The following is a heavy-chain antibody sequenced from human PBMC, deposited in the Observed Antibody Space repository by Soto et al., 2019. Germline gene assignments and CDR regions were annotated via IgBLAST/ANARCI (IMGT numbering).Heavy chain of an antibody. CDR3: TRDGRGLGRLSLYEY. D-gene: IGHD2-21*02. CDR2: IYSGETT. V-gene: IGHV3-53*01. Sequence: GGSLRLSCAASGFNVNSDYMNWVRQTPGKGLEWVASIYSGETTYYADSVRGRFTISSDKSKNTLYFQLSSLRIEDTAVYYCTRDGRGLGRLSLYEYWGQGALVTVSS. CDR1: GFNVNSDY. J-gene: IGHJ4*02.